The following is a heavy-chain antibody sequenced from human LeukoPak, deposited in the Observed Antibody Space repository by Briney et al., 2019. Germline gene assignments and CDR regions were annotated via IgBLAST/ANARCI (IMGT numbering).Heavy chain of an antibody. CDR1: GGSISSYY. J-gene: IGHJ5*02. V-gene: IGHV4-59*01. CDR3: AREGGGYSRNNRFDP. D-gene: IGHD2-2*03. Sequence: SETLSLTCTVSGGSISSYYWSWIRQPPGKGLEWIGYIYYSGGTNYNPSLKSRVTISVDTSKNQFSLKLSSVTAADTAVYYCAREGGGYSRNNRFDPWGQGTLVTVSS. CDR2: IYYSGGT.